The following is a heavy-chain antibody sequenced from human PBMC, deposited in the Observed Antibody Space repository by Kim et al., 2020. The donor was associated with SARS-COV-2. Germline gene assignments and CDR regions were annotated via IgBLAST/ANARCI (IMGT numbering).Heavy chain of an antibody. V-gene: IGHV3-64D*06. J-gene: IGHJ4*02. Sequence: GRFTISRDNSKNTLYLQMSSLRAGDTAVYYCVKDPSGGDMIVVVITYFDYWGQGTLVTVSS. CDR3: VKDPSGGDMIVVVITYFDY. D-gene: IGHD3-22*01.